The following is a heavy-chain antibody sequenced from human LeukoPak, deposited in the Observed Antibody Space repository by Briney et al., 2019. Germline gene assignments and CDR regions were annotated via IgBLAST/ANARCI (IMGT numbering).Heavy chain of an antibody. CDR2: ISSSSSYI. Sequence: GGSLRLSCAASGFTFSSYSMNWVRQAPGKGLEWVSSISSSSSYIYYADSVKGRFTISRDNAENSLYLQMNSLRAEETAVYYCARFYGSGSYYSGSYSGFDYWGQGTLVTVSS. D-gene: IGHD3-10*01. J-gene: IGHJ4*02. V-gene: IGHV3-21*01. CDR3: ARFYGSGSYYSGSYSGFDY. CDR1: GFTFSSYS.